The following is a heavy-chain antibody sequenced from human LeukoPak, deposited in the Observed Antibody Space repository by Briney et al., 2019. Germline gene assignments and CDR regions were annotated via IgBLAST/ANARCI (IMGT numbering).Heavy chain of an antibody. Sequence: ASVRVSCKTSGYTFTNYDINWVRQATGQGLEWMGWMNPNGGNTGYAQKFQGRVTMTRNTSISTAYMELSSLRSEDTAVYYCARPHCSSTDCHPPEWFDPWGQGTLVTVSS. CDR2: MNPNGGNT. V-gene: IGHV1-8*01. D-gene: IGHD2-2*01. CDR1: GYTFTNYD. CDR3: ARPHCSSTDCHPPEWFDP. J-gene: IGHJ5*02.